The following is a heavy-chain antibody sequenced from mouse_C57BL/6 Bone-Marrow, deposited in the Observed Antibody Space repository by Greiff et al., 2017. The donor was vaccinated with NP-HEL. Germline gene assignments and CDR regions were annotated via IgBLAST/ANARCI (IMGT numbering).Heavy chain of an antibody. J-gene: IGHJ4*01. CDR2: IYPGSGST. Sequence: QVQPQQSGAELVKPGASVKMSCKASGYTFTSYWITWVKQRPGQGLEWIGDIYPGSGSTNYNEKFKSKATLTVDTSSSTAYMQLSSLTSEDSAVYYCARKYYGNPLAMDYWGQGTSVTVSS. V-gene: IGHV1-55*01. CDR3: ARKYYGNPLAMDY. CDR1: GYTFTSYW. D-gene: IGHD2-1*01.